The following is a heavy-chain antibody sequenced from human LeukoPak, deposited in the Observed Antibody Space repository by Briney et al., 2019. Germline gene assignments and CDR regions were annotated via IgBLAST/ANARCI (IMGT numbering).Heavy chain of an antibody. D-gene: IGHD4-17*01. V-gene: IGHV4-4*07. CDR2: IYTSGST. CDR3: ARLPTL. J-gene: IGHJ4*02. CDR1: AGSITSFY. Sequence: SETLSLTCSVSAGSITSFYWSWMRQPAGKGLEWIGRIYTSGSTIYNPSLKSRVTMSVDMSKNQFSLKLSAVTAADTAVYYCARLPTLWGQGTLVTVSS.